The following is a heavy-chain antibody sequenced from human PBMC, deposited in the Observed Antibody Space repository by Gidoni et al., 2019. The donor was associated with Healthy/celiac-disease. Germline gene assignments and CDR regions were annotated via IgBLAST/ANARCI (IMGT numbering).Heavy chain of an antibody. CDR3: ARWDWTHFDY. Sequence: QVQLQQWGAGLLKPSATLSLTCAVYGGSFSGYYWSWIRQPPGKGLEWIGEINHSGSTNYNPSLKSRVTISVDTSKNQFSLKLSSVTAADTAVYYCARWDWTHFDYWGQGTLVTVSS. V-gene: IGHV4-34*01. J-gene: IGHJ4*02. D-gene: IGHD1-1*01. CDR2: INHSGST. CDR1: GGSFSGYY.